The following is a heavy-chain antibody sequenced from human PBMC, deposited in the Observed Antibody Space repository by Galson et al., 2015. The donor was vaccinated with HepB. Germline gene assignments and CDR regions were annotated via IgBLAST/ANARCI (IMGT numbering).Heavy chain of an antibody. CDR1: GFSLMSHYG. D-gene: IGHD3-10*01. Sequence: SLRLSCAVSGFSLMSHYGMGWVRQAPGKGLEWVSSISFSGTPNDADSVKGRFTISRDNSKNTVFLHLNNLRDDDTAVYYCAKRSGPGGPFDYWGLGTVVTVSS. J-gene: IGHJ4*02. V-gene: IGHV3-23*01. CDR2: ISFSGTP. CDR3: AKRSGPGGPFDY.